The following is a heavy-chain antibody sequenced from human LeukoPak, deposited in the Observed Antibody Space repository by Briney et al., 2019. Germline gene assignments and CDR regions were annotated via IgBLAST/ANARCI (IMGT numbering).Heavy chain of an antibody. D-gene: IGHD6-19*01. CDR1: GFTFSSYW. J-gene: IGHJ4*02. Sequence: GGSLRLSCAASGFTFSSYWMSWVRQAPGKGLEWVANVKQDGSEKYYVDSVKGRFTISRDNAKNSLYLQMNSLRAEDTAVYYCARERDSSAGYFDYWGQGTLVTVSS. CDR2: VKQDGSEK. V-gene: IGHV3-7*01. CDR3: ARERDSSAGYFDY.